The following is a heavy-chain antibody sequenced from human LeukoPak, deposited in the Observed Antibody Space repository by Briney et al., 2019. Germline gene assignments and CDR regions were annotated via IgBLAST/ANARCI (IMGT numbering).Heavy chain of an antibody. Sequence: SETLSLTCTVSGGSISSYYWSWIRQPPGKGLEWIGYIYYSGSTNYNPSLKSRVTISVDTSKNQFSLKLSSVTSADTAVYYCARDDPSIVGATENAFDVWGQGSLVTVSS. V-gene: IGHV4-59*01. CDR3: ARDDPSIVGATENAFDV. D-gene: IGHD1-26*01. CDR2: IYYSGST. CDR1: GGSISSYY. J-gene: IGHJ4*02.